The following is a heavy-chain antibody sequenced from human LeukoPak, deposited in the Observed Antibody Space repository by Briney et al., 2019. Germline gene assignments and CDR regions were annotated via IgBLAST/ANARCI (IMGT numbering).Heavy chain of an antibody. D-gene: IGHD2-21*02. CDR2: IYSGGST. CDR1: AFTVSINY. CDR3: AGGSVVTASLDGMDV. Sequence: GGSLRLSCAAAAFTVSINYMSWVRQAAGRGLEWVSVIYSGGSTYYADCVRGRFTISRANSKNTLYLQMNSLRAEDTAVYYCAGGSVVTASLDGMDVWGQGTTVTVSS. J-gene: IGHJ6*02. V-gene: IGHV3-66*02.